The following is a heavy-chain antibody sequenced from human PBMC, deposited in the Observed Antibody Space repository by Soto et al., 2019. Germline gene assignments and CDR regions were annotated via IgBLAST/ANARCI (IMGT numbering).Heavy chain of an antibody. D-gene: IGHD2-21*02. V-gene: IGHV3-23*01. Sequence: GGSLRLSCAASGFTFSSYSMSWVRQAPGKGLEWVSSVSRFVGSTYYAESVKGRFTISRDNSKNTLYLQMNSLRAEDTALYYCVKDKGDRDYYGMDVWGQGTTVTVSS. CDR1: GFTFSSYS. CDR2: VSRFVGST. CDR3: VKDKGDRDYYGMDV. J-gene: IGHJ6*02.